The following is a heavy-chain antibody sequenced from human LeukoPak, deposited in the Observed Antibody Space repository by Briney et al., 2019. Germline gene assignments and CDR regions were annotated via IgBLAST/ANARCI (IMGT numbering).Heavy chain of an antibody. CDR1: GFTFSDYY. CDR2: ISSSGSTI. J-gene: IGHJ3*02. V-gene: IGHV3-11*04. Sequence: GGSLRLSCAASGFTFSDYYMSWIRQAPGKGLEWVSYISSSGSTIYYADSVQGRFTISRDNSKNTLYLQMNSLRADDTAVYYCARDYYNYENAFDIWGQGTMVTVS. CDR3: ARDYYNYENAFDI. D-gene: IGHD3-10*01.